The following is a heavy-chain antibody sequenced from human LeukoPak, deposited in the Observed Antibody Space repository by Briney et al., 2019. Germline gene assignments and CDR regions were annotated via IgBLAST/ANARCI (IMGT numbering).Heavy chain of an antibody. V-gene: IGHV3-74*01. J-gene: IGHJ4*02. Sequence: GGSLRLSCAASVFTFSSYWMHWVRQAPGKGLVWVSRINSDGSSTSYADSVKGRFTISRDNAKNTLYLQMNSLRAEDTAVYYYAREGYSGYLLDYWGQGTLVTVSS. CDR1: VFTFSSYW. CDR3: AREGYSGYLLDY. CDR2: INSDGSST. D-gene: IGHD5-12*01.